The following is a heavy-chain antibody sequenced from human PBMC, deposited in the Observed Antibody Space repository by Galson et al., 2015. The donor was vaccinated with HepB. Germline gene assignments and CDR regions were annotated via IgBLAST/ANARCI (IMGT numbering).Heavy chain of an antibody. CDR3: ARSYYYGSGSLPLDAFDI. CDR1: GYSFTSYW. V-gene: IGHV5-51*01. J-gene: IGHJ3*02. CDR2: VYPGDSDT. Sequence: QSGAEVKKPGESLRISCKGSGYSFTSYWISWVRQRPGKGLEWMGIVYPGDSDTSTTYSPSFQGQVTISADKSITTAYLQWSSLKASDTAMYYCARSYYYGSGSLPLDAFDIWGQGTMVTVSS. D-gene: IGHD3-10*01.